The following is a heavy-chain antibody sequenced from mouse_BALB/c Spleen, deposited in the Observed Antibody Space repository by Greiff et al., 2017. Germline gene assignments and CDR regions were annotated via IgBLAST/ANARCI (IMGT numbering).Heavy chain of an antibody. D-gene: IGHD3-1*01. CDR1: GFTFSSYA. V-gene: IGHV5-9-4*01. CDR2: ISSGGSYT. J-gene: IGHJ4*01. Sequence: EVQLVESGGGLVKPGGSLKLSCAASGFTFSSYAMSWVRQSPEKRLEWVAEISSGGSYTYYPDTVTGRFTISRDNAKNTLYLEMSSLRSEDTAMYYCARDRWDVGHNYAMDYWGQGTSVTVSS. CDR3: ARDRWDVGHNYAMDY.